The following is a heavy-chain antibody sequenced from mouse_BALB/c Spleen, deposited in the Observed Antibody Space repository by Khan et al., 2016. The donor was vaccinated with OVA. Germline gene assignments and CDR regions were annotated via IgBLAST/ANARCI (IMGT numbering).Heavy chain of an antibody. CDR1: GFSLTGYG. J-gene: IGHJ4*01. D-gene: IGHD2-10*01. V-gene: IGHV2-6-7*01. CDR2: IWGDGTT. CDR3: ARAYYGNYREAMDY. Sequence: QVQLKQSGPGLVAPSQSLSITCTVSGFSLTGYGVNWVRQPPGKGLEWLGMIWGDGTTDYNSALNSRLSISKDNSKSQAFLKMNRLQTDEPARYYCARAYYGNYREAMDYWGQGTSVTVSS.